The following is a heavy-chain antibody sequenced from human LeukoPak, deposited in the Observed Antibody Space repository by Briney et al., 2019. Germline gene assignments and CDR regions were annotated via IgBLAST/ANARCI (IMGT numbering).Heavy chain of an antibody. D-gene: IGHD1-26*01. CDR2: IYTSGST. J-gene: IGHJ3*02. Sequence: SETLSLTCTVSGGSISSYYWSWIRQPAGKGLEWIGRIYTSGSTNYNPSLKSRVTMSVDTSKNQFSLKLSSVTAADTAVYYCATSGSYFDAFDIWGQGTMVTVSS. CDR3: ATSGSYFDAFDI. CDR1: GGSISSYY. V-gene: IGHV4-4*07.